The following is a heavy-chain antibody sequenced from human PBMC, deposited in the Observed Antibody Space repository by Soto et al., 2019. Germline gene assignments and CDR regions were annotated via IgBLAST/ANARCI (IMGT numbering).Heavy chain of an antibody. CDR3: ARLTVAGTYGRYYYYYYMDV. CDR2: ISAYNGNT. CDR1: GYTFTSYG. J-gene: IGHJ6*03. D-gene: IGHD6-19*01. V-gene: IGHV1-18*01. Sequence: ASVKVSCKASGYTFTSYGISWVRQAPGQGLEWMGWISAYNGNTNYAQKLQGRVTMTTDTSTSTAYMELRSLRSDDTAVYYCARLTVAGTYGRYYYYYYMDVWGKGTMVTVSS.